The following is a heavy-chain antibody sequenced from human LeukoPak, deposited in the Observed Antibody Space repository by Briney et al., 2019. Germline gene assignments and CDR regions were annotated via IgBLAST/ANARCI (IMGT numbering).Heavy chain of an antibody. V-gene: IGHV1-24*01. CDR3: AADRGDYSGSSGTAFDI. CDR1: EHTLTELS. CDR2: FDPEDGEI. Sequence: ASVKVSCKVSEHTLTELSMHWVRQAPGKGLEWLGGFDPEDGEIIYAQKFQGRVTMSDDKSTDTAYTELGSLRSDGTAVYYCAADRGDYSGSSGTAFDIWGQGTMVTVSS. J-gene: IGHJ3*02. D-gene: IGHD1-26*01.